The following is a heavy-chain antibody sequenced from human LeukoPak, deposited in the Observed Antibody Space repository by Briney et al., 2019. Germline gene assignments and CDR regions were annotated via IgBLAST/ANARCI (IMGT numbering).Heavy chain of an antibody. CDR1: GFTFSSYA. CDR3: AKSGSGFLGGFDY. CDR2: IRDSGGST. J-gene: IGHJ4*02. D-gene: IGHD3-3*01. Sequence: GGSLRLSCAASGFTFSSYAMSWVRQAPGKGLEWVSVIRDSGGSTYHADSVEGRFTISRDNSKNTLYVQMNSLRAEDTAVYYCAKSGSGFLGGFDYWGQGTLVTVSS. V-gene: IGHV3-23*01.